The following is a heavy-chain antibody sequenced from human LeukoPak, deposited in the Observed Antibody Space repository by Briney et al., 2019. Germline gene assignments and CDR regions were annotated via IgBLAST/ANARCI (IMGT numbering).Heavy chain of an antibody. J-gene: IGHJ5*02. CDR3: ARGPLRGVILPRWFDP. D-gene: IGHD3-10*01. V-gene: IGHV4-30-4*01. CDR1: GGSISSGDYY. Sequence: PSQTLSLTCTVSGGSISSGDYYWSWIRQPPGKGLEWIGYIYYSGSTYYNPSLKSRVTISVDTSKSQFSLKLSSVTAADTAVYYCARGPLRGVILPRWFDPWGQGTLVTVSS. CDR2: IYYSGST.